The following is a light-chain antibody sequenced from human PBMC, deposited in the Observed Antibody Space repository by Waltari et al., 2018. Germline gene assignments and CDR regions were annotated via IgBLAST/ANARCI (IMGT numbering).Light chain of an antibody. CDR3: SSRDSSDYHLV. CDR1: SLRHSY. Sequence: SSELTQDPAVSVALGQTVRITCQGDSLRHSYASWYQQQAGQAPLVVLYGKNNRPSGIPDRFSGSSSGNTASLTITGAQAEDAADYFCSSRDSSDYHLVFGGGTKLAVL. V-gene: IGLV3-19*01. CDR2: GKN. J-gene: IGLJ2*01.